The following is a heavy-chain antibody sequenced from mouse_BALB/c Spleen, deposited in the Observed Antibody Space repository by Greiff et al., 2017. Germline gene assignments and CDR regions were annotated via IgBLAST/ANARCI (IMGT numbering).Heavy chain of an antibody. CDR1: GYSITSDYA. V-gene: IGHV3-2*02. D-gene: IGHD2-4*01. Sequence: EVKLMESGPGLVKPSQSLSLTCTVTGYSITSDYAWNWIRQFPGNKLEWMGYISYSGSTSYNPSLKSRISITRDTSKNQFFLQLNSVTTEDTATYYCAISMITGFAYWGQGTLVTVSA. J-gene: IGHJ3*01. CDR2: ISYSGST. CDR3: AISMITGFAY.